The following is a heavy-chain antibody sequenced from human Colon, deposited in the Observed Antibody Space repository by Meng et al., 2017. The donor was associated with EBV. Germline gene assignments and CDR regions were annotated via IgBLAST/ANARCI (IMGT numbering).Heavy chain of an antibody. CDR2: IYYSGST. CDR1: GGSSSSGDYY. D-gene: IGHD5-12*01. V-gene: IGHV4-30-4*01. CDR3: ARDRGGLGAFDY. J-gene: IGHJ4*02. Sequence: QGLLQDAAPGLVQPHQTLSLACTVAGGSSSSGDYYWSWIRQPPGKGLEWIGYIYYSGSTYYNPSLKSRVTISVDTSKNQFSLKLSSVTAADTAVYYCARDRGGLGAFDYWGQGTLVTVSS.